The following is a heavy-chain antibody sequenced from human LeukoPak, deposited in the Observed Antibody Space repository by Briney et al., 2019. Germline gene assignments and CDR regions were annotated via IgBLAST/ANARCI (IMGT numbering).Heavy chain of an antibody. V-gene: IGHV4-4*07. Sequence: ETLSLTCTVSGGSISSYYWSWIRQPAGKGLEWIGRIYSRGSTKYNPSLKSRVTMSVDTSKNQFSLKLSSVTAADTAVYYCATIAAVGYDAFDIWGQGTMVTVSS. J-gene: IGHJ3*02. CDR1: GGSISSYY. CDR2: IYSRGST. CDR3: ATIAAVGYDAFDI. D-gene: IGHD6-13*01.